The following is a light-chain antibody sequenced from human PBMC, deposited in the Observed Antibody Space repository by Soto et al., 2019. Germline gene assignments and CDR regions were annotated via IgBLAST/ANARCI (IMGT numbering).Light chain of an antibody. Sequence: QSVRTQPASVSGSPGQSITISCAGTSSDIVGYNYVSWYQHHPGKAPRLIIYEVSNRPSGVSTRFSVSKSGNTASLTISGLQAEDEADYFCASYASRSALVFGGGTKVTVL. J-gene: IGLJ2*01. V-gene: IGLV2-14*01. CDR3: ASYASRSALV. CDR2: EVS. CDR1: SSDIVGYNY.